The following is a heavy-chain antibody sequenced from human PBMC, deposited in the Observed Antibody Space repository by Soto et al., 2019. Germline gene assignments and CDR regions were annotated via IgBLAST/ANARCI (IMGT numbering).Heavy chain of an antibody. V-gene: IGHV4-31*03. CDR1: GGSISSGGYY. CDR2: IYYSGST. J-gene: IGHJ5*02. Sequence: SETLSLTCTVSGGSISSGGYYWSWIRQHPGKGLEWIGYIYYSGSTYYNPSLKSRVTISVDTSKNQFSLKPSSVTAADTAVYYCARVWSELNWFDPWGQGTLVTVSS. D-gene: IGHD1-7*01. CDR3: ARVWSELNWFDP.